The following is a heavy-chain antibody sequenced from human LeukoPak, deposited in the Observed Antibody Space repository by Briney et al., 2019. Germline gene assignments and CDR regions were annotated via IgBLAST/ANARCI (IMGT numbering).Heavy chain of an antibody. CDR1: GFTFSNAW. J-gene: IGHJ4*02. D-gene: IGHD4-23*01. CDR3: TTGPGNSGY. Sequence: GGSLRLSCAASGFTFSNAWMSWVRQAPGKGLEWVGRIKSTAVDGTPEYAAPVKGRFTISRDDSKNTVYLQMNSLKTEDTAVYYCTTGPGNSGYWGQGTLVTVSS. V-gene: IGHV3-15*01. CDR2: IKSTAVDGTP.